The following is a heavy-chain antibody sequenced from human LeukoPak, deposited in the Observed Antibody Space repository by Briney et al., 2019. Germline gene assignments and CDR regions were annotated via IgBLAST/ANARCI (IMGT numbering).Heavy chain of an antibody. D-gene: IGHD6-13*01. J-gene: IGHJ4*02. CDR1: GDSVSSTSDA. Sequence: SQTLSLTCTISGDSVSSTSDAWNWIRQSPSRGLEWLGRTYYRSKWYNEYAASVKGRITINPDTSKNQFSLQLNSVTAEDSAVYYCARSAAGTVDYWGQGTLVTVSS. V-gene: IGHV6-1*01. CDR3: ARSAAGTVDY. CDR2: TYYRSKWYN.